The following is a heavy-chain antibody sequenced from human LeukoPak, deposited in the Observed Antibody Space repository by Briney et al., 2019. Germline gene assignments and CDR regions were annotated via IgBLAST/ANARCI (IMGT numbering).Heavy chain of an antibody. D-gene: IGHD3-3*01. V-gene: IGHV4-31*03. CDR1: GDSISRGGHY. J-gene: IGHJ6*03. Sequence: SETLSLTCTFSGDSISRGGHYWSWIRQHPGKGLECIGYIYYSGTTYYNPSLKSRVTLPLDTSKNQFSLKLSSVNAADTAVYYCARSLRFLEPMDVWGKGTTVTVSS. CDR3: ARSLRFLEPMDV. CDR2: IYYSGTT.